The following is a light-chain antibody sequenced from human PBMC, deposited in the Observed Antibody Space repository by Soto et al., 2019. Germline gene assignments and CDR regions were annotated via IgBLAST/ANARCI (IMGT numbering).Light chain of an antibody. CDR2: AAS. V-gene: IGKV1-39*01. Sequence: IQSTQSPSSLSASVGGRVTITCRASQSISSYLNWYQQKPGKAPKLLIYAASSLQSGVPSRFSGSGSGTDFTLTISSLQPEDFATYYCQQSYSTPAITFGQGTRPEIK. J-gene: IGKJ5*01. CDR3: QQSYSTPAIT. CDR1: QSISSY.